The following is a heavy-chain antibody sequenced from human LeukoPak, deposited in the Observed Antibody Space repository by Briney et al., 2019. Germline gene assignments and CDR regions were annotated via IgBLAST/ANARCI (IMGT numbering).Heavy chain of an antibody. CDR3: ARGLRGMATTYVFGY. Sequence: PGGSLRLSCAASGFTFSSYAMHWVRQAPGKGLEWVAVISYDGSNKYYADSVKGRFTISRDNSKNTLYLQMNSLRAEDTAVYYCARGLRGMATTYVFGYWGQGTLVTVSS. CDR2: ISYDGSNK. J-gene: IGHJ4*02. D-gene: IGHD5-24*01. V-gene: IGHV3-30*04. CDR1: GFTFSSYA.